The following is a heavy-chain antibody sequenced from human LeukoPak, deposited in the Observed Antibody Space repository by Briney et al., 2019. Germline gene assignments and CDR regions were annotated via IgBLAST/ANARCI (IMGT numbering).Heavy chain of an antibody. CDR3: ARGSGYFYCLDA. CDR2: INHSGST. J-gene: IGHJ6*02. Sequence: SETLSLTCAVYGGSFSGYYWSWIRQPPGKGLEWIGEINHSGSTNYNPSLESRISISKDTSKNQFSLELTSVTAADTAVYYCARGSGYFYCLDAWGQGATVTVSS. D-gene: IGHD3-3*01. V-gene: IGHV4-34*01. CDR1: GGSFSGYY.